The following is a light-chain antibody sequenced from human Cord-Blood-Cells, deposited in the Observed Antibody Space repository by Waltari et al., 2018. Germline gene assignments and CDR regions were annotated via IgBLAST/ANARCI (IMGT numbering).Light chain of an antibody. V-gene: IGLV2-8*01. J-gene: IGLJ3*02. CDR1: SSDVGGYTH. CDR2: EVS. Sequence: QSALTQPPSASGSPGQSVTISCTGPSSDVGGYTHVSWYQPHPGKAPKLMIYEVSKRPSGVPDRFSGSKSGNTASLTVSGLQAEDEADYYCSSYAGSNNLVFGGGTKLTVL. CDR3: SSYAGSNNLV.